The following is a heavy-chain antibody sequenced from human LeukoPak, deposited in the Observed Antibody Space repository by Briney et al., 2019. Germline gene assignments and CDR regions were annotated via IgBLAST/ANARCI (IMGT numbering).Heavy chain of an antibody. CDR2: ISGSGGST. J-gene: IGHJ4*02. CDR3: AKDPWSDSSGWYEAEIVAEVY. V-gene: IGHV3-23*01. Sequence: GGSLRLSCAASGFTFSSYAMSWVRQAPGKGLEWVSAISGSGGSTYYADSVKGRFTISRDNSKNTLYLQMNSLRAEDTAVYYCAKDPWSDSSGWYEAEIVAEVYWGQGTLVTVSS. D-gene: IGHD6-19*01. CDR1: GFTFSSYA.